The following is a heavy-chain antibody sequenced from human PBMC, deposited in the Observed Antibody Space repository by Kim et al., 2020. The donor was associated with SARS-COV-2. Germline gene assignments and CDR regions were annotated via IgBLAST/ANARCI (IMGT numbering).Heavy chain of an antibody. V-gene: IGHV3-74*01. Sequence: VKGRFTISRDNAKNTLYLQMNGLRTEDTAVYYCAKVGDYDSGGFYAFFRSWGQGTRVTVSS. CDR3: AKVGDYDSGGFYAFFRS. D-gene: IGHD3-22*01. J-gene: IGHJ5*02.